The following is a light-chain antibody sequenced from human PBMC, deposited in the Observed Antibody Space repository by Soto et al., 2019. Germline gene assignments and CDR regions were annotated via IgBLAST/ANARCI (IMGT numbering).Light chain of an antibody. V-gene: IGLV2-14*03. CDR3: NSHTSRDALDV. J-gene: IGLJ1*01. Sequence: QSALTQPASVSGSPGQSITITCTGTSSDVGGYNYVSWYQQHPGEAPKLMIYDVSNRPSGVSNRFSGSKSGNTASLTISGLQAEDEADYYCNSHTSRDALDVFGTGTKLTVL. CDR2: DVS. CDR1: SSDVGGYNY.